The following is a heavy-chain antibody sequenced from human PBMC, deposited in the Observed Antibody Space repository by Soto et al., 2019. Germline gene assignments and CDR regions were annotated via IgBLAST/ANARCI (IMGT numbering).Heavy chain of an antibody. V-gene: IGHV4-34*01. Sequence: QVQLQQWGAGLLKPLETLSLTCAVYGGSFSGYYWSWIRQPPGKGLEWIGEINHSGSTNYNPSLKSRVTISVDTSKNQFSLKLSSVTAADTAVYYCARIDYGDYEAGAFDIWGQGTMVTVSS. J-gene: IGHJ3*02. CDR3: ARIDYGDYEAGAFDI. CDR2: INHSGST. D-gene: IGHD4-17*01. CDR1: GGSFSGYY.